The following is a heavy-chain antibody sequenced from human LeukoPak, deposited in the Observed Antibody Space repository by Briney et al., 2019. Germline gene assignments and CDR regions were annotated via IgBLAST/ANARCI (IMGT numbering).Heavy chain of an antibody. V-gene: IGHV3-23*01. CDR3: ATFSGWELLLGAFDI. CDR1: GLTFSSYA. D-gene: IGHD1-26*01. CDR2: ISGSGGGT. J-gene: IGHJ3*02. Sequence: GGSLRLSCAASGLTFSSYAMSWVRQAPGKGLEWVSAISGSGGGTYYADSVKGRFTISRDNSKNTLYLQMNSLRAEDTAVYYCATFSGWELLLGAFDIWGQGTMVTVSS.